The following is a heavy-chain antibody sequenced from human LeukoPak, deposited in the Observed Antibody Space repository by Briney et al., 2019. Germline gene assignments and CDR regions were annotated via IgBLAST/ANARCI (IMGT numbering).Heavy chain of an antibody. CDR3: ARGEGYDILTGYYNANFDY. CDR2: ISSGSSYI. D-gene: IGHD3-9*01. CDR1: GFTFSTYT. J-gene: IGHJ4*02. Sequence: GGSLRLSCAASGFTFSTYTMNWVRQAPGKGLEWVSSISSGSSYIYYADSVKGRFTISRDNTKNSLYLQMNSLRAEDTAVYYCARGEGYDILTGYYNANFDYWGQGTLVTVSS. V-gene: IGHV3-21*01.